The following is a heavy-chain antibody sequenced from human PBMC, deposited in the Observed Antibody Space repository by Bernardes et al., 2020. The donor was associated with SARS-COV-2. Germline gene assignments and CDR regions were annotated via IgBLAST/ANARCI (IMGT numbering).Heavy chain of an antibody. D-gene: IGHD3-22*01. CDR1: GGSISSSSYY. Sequence: SETLSLTCTVSGGSISSSSYYWGWIRQPPGKGLEWIGSFYYSGSTYYNPSFKSRVTISVDTSKNQFSLKLNSVTAADTAVYYCARDHHYYDSSGSAFDIWGQGTMVTVSS. CDR3: ARDHHYYDSSGSAFDI. CDR2: FYYSGST. J-gene: IGHJ3*02. V-gene: IGHV4-39*01.